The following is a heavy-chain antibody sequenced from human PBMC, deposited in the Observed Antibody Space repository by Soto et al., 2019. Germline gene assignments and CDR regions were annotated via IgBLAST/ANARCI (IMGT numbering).Heavy chain of an antibody. V-gene: IGHV3-30*18. J-gene: IGHJ6*02. Sequence: PGGSLRFSCAASGFTFSSYGMHWVRQAPGKGLEWVAVISYDGSNKYYADSVKGRFTISRDNSKNTLYLQMNSLRAEDTAVYYCAKDYGIAAAGTVMDVWGQGTTVTVSS. CDR3: AKDYGIAAAGTVMDV. D-gene: IGHD6-13*01. CDR2: ISYDGSNK. CDR1: GFTFSSYG.